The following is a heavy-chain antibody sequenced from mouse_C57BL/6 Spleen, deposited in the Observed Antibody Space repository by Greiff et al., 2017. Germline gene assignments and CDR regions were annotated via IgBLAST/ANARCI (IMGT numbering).Heavy chain of an antibody. CDR3: ARHDDYDGDYAMDY. CDR1: GYAFSSSW. CDR2: IYPGDGDT. V-gene: IGHV1-82*01. J-gene: IGHJ4*01. Sequence: QVQLQQSGPELVKPGASVKISCKASGYAFSSSWMNWVKQRPGKGLEWIGRIYPGDGDTNYNGKFKGKATLTADKSSSTAYMHLSSLTSEDSAVYFCARHDDYDGDYAMDYWGQGTSVTVSS. D-gene: IGHD2-4*01.